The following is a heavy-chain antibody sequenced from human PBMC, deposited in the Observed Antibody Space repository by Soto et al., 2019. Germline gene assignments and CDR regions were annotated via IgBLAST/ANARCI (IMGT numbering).Heavy chain of an antibody. D-gene: IGHD6-13*01. CDR1: GGSISSSSYY. CDR3: LIVLGFSSSWYPGGNYYSNMDV. V-gene: IGHV4-39*01. CDR2: IYYSGST. J-gene: IGHJ6*03. Sequence: PSETLSLTCTVSGGSISSSSYYWGWIRQPPGKGLEWIGSIYYSGSTYYNPSLKSRVTISVDTSKNQFSLKLSSVTAADTAVYYCLIVLGFSSSWYPGGNYYSNMDVWGKGTTVTVSS.